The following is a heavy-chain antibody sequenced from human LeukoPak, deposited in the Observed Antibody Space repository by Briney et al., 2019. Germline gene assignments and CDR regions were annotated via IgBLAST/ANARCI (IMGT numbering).Heavy chain of an antibody. V-gene: IGHV3-74*01. J-gene: IGHJ4*02. CDR1: GFTFSSYW. CDR3: ARDKEDSSGFPLGY. Sequence: GGSLRLSCAASGFTFSSYWMHWVRHAPGKGLVWVSRINSDGSSTSYADSVKGRFTIPRDNAKNTLYLQMNSLRAEDTAVYYCARDKEDSSGFPLGYWGQGTLVTVSS. D-gene: IGHD3-22*01. CDR2: INSDGSST.